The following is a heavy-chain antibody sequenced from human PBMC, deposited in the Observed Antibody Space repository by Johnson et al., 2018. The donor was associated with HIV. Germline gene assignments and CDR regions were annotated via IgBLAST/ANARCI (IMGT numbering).Heavy chain of an antibody. CDR3: AATYYYDSSGSRYPFDI. Sequence: EVQLVESGGGLAQPGGSLRLPCAASGFTFSSYAMSWVRPAPGKGLEWVSAISGSGASTYYAYSAKGRFTISRDNSKNTLYLQMNSLRAEDTAVYYCAATYYYDSSGSRYPFDIWGQGTMVTVSS. CDR1: GFTFSSYA. CDR2: ISGSGAST. V-gene: IGHV3-23*04. D-gene: IGHD3-22*01. J-gene: IGHJ3*02.